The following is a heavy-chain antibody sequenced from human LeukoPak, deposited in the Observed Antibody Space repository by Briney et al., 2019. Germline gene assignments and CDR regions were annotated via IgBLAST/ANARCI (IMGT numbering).Heavy chain of an antibody. CDR1: GGSISSGSYY. Sequence: SETLSLTCTVSGGSISSGSYYWSWIRQPAGKGLEWIGRIYTSGSTNYNPSLKSRVTISVDTSKNQFSLKLSSVTAADTAVYYCARERRQLVSSQLKYFQHWGQGTLVTVPS. CDR3: ARERRQLVSSQLKYFQH. V-gene: IGHV4-61*02. CDR2: IYTSGST. J-gene: IGHJ1*01. D-gene: IGHD6-13*01.